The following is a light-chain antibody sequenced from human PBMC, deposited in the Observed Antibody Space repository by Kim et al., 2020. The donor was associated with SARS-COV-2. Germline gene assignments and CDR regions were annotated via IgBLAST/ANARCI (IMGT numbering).Light chain of an antibody. Sequence: QSVLTQPPSASGTPGQRVTISCSGSNSNIGNNYVYWYQHLPGMAPALLIYRNNQRRSGVPDRFSGSKSGTSASLAISGLRSDDEADYYCALWDDSLNGPVFGGGTKVTVL. CDR2: RNN. CDR3: ALWDDSLNGPV. V-gene: IGLV1-47*01. J-gene: IGLJ3*02. CDR1: NSNIGNNY.